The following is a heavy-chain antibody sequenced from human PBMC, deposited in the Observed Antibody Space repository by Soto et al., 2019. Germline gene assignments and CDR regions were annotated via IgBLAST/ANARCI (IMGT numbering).Heavy chain of an antibody. Sequence: QVQLVQSGAEVKKPGASVKVSCKASGYTFTSYDINWVRQATGQGLEWMGWMNPNSGNTGYAQKFQGRVTMTRNTSLTTAYVQLSSRRSEDTAVYYCAREMPTRGMDVWGQGTTVTVSS. CDR3: AREMPTRGMDV. CDR1: GYTFTSYD. V-gene: IGHV1-8*01. CDR2: MNPNSGNT. D-gene: IGHD2-2*01. J-gene: IGHJ6*02.